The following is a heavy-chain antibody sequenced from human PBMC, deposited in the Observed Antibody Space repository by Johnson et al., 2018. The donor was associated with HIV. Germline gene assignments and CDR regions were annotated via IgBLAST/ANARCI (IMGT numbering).Heavy chain of an antibody. CDR1: GIAFSTNW. CDR3: ARVQLLEDDVFNV. V-gene: IGHV3-74*02. Sequence: VQLVESGGGVVQPGGSLRLSCVGSGIAFSTNWMHWVRQAPGKGLVWVSRITSDGRSTSYADSVQGRFTISRDNAKNTLYLQMDNLGAEDTAVYYCARVQLLEDDVFNVWGQGTMVTVSS. D-gene: IGHD3-10*01. J-gene: IGHJ3*01. CDR2: ITSDGRST.